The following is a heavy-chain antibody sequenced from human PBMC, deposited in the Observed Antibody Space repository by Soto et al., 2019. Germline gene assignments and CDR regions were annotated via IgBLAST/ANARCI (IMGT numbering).Heavy chain of an antibody. D-gene: IGHD5-18*01. Sequence: QVQLQESGPGLVKPSETLSLTCTVSGGSISSYYWSWIRQPPGQGLEWIGYIYYSGSTNYNPSLKSRVTISVDTSKNQFSLKLSSVTAADTAVYYCARLSGGYGQFYYYYYYMDVWGKGTTVTVSS. CDR1: GGSISSYY. CDR3: ARLSGGYGQFYYYYYYMDV. CDR2: IYYSGST. V-gene: IGHV4-59*08. J-gene: IGHJ6*03.